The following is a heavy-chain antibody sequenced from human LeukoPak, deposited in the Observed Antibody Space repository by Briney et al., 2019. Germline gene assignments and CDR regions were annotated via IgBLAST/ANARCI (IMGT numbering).Heavy chain of an antibody. CDR1: GFTFSSYA. CDR3: VKDTGGSGSYSYAN. CDR2: ISNSGGRT. V-gene: IGHV3-23*01. Sequence: GGSLRLSCAASGFTFSSYAMGWVRQAPGKGLEWVSGISNSGGRTQYVDSVKGRFTISRDNSKNTLYLQMNSLRVEDTAVYYCVKDTGGSGSYSYANWGQGSLVTVTA. J-gene: IGHJ4*02. D-gene: IGHD3-10*01.